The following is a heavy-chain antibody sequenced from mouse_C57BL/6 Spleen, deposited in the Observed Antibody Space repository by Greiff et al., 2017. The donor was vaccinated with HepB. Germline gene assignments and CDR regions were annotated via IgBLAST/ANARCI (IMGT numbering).Heavy chain of an antibody. D-gene: IGHD4-1*01. J-gene: IGHJ1*03. CDR1: GYTFTSYG. CDR3: ARRKALLTYWYFDV. V-gene: IGHV1-81*01. CDR2: IYPRSGNT. Sequence: VKLMESGAELARPGASVKLSCKASGYTFTSYGISWVKQRTGQGLEWIGEIYPRSGNTYYNEKFKGKATLTADKSSSTAYMELRSLTSEDSAVYFCARRKALLTYWYFDVWGTGTTVTVSS.